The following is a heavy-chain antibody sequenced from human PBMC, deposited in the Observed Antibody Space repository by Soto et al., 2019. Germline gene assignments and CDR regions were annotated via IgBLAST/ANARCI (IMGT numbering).Heavy chain of an antibody. CDR3: ARPIEGGSSGYYH. CDR2: FYYSGST. D-gene: IGHD3-22*01. V-gene: IGHV4-39*01. CDR1: GGSISSRNYY. J-gene: IGHJ5*02. Sequence: QLQLQESGPGLVKPSETLSLTCTVSGGSISSRNYYWAWIRQPPGKGLEWIGSFYYSGSTYYKPSLKSRVSISVDTSKNQFFLKLSSVTAADTAVYYCARPIEGGSSGYYHWGQGTLVTVSS.